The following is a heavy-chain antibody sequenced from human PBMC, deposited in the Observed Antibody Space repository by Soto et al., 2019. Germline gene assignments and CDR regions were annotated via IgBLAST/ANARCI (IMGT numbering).Heavy chain of an antibody. CDR3: ARDKITGLFDY. CDR1: GGSFSAYD. D-gene: IGHD2-8*02. J-gene: IGHJ4*02. CDR2: INHSGST. Sequence: QVQLQQWGAGLLKPSETLSLTCAVYGGSFSAYDWTWIRQPPGTGLEWMGEINHSGSTNYNPSLKSRVTISVDTSKNQFSLKLTSVTAADTAVYYCARDKITGLFDYWGQGTLVTVSS. V-gene: IGHV4-34*01.